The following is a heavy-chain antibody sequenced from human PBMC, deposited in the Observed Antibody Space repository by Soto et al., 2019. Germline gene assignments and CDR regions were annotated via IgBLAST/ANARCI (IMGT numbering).Heavy chain of an antibody. J-gene: IGHJ4*02. CDR1: GGTFSSYT. D-gene: IGHD3-10*01. CDR3: ATSQVVRGFGY. CDR2: IDPKDGEA. Sequence: GASVKVSCKASGGTFSSYTISWVRQAPGKGLEWMGRIDPKDGEANYAQKFQGRVTMTEDTSTDTAYMELSSLRSEDTAVYYCATSQVVRGFGYWGQGTLVTVSS. V-gene: IGHV1-69*02.